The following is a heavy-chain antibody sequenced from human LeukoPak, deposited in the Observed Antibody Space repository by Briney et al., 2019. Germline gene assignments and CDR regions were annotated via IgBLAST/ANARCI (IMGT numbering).Heavy chain of an antibody. D-gene: IGHD6-19*01. Sequence: SETLSLTCAVYGGSFSGYYWSWIRQPPGKGLEWIGEINHSGSTNYNPSLKSRVTISVDTSKNQFSLKLSSVTAADTAAYYCARGKEGRYSSGWYDLWGQGTLVTVSS. CDR1: GGSFSGYY. CDR3: ARGKEGRYSSGWYDL. CDR2: INHSGST. V-gene: IGHV4-34*01. J-gene: IGHJ4*02.